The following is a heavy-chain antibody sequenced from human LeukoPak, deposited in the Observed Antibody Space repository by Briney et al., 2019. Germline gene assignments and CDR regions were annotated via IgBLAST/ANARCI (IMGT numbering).Heavy chain of an antibody. CDR3: ARGLKNDFWSGYYEGPYYYYYYMDV. D-gene: IGHD3-3*01. CDR1: CGSFSGYY. CDR2: INHSGST. J-gene: IGHJ6*03. V-gene: IGHV4-34*01. Sequence: PSETLSLTCAVYCGSFSGYYWSWIRQPPGKGLEWIGEINHSGSTNYNPSLKSRVTISVDTSKNQFSLKLSSVTAADTAVYYCARGLKNDFWSGYYEGPYYYYYYMDVWGKGTTVTVSS.